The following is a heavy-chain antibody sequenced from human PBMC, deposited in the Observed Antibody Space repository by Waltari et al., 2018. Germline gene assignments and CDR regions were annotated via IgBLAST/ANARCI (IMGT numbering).Heavy chain of an antibody. Sequence: QVTLKESGPALVKPTQTLTLTCTLSGFSLYTSGMRVSWIRQPPVKDLEWLARIDWDDGKFYSTSLKTRLTISKDTSKTQVVLTMTNMDPVDTATYYCARFYYGSGNQYFFDYWGQGALVTVSS. CDR1: GFSLYTSGMR. CDR2: IDWDDGK. CDR3: ARFYYGSGNQYFFDY. V-gene: IGHV2-70*04. J-gene: IGHJ4*02. D-gene: IGHD3-10*01.